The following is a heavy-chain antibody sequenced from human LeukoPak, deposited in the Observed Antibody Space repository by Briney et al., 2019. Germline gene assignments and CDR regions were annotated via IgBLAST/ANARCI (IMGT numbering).Heavy chain of an antibody. V-gene: IGHV1-69*13. J-gene: IGHJ4*02. CDR1: GGTFSSCA. D-gene: IGHD3-10*01. Sequence: SVKVSCKASGGTFSSCAISWVRQAPGQGLEWMGGIIPIFGTANYAQKFQGRVTITADESTSTAYMELSSLRSEDTAVYYCASPRGLWFGESSFDYWGQGTLVTVSS. CDR3: ASPRGLWFGESSFDY. CDR2: IIPIFGTA.